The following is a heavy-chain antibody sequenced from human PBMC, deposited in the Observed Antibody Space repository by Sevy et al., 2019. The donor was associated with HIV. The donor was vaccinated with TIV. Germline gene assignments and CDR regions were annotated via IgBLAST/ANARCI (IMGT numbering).Heavy chain of an antibody. V-gene: IGHV1-8*03. J-gene: IGHJ4*02. Sequence: ASVKVSCKASGYTFTSYDINWVRQATGQGLEWMGWMNPNSGNTGYAQKFQGRVTITRNTSISTAYMELSSLRSEDTAVYYCARVRYDVSVDNRGPSRYFDYWGQGTLVTVSS. CDR1: GYTFTSYD. CDR2: MNPNSGNT. D-gene: IGHD3-16*01. CDR3: ARVRYDVSVDNRGPSRYFDY.